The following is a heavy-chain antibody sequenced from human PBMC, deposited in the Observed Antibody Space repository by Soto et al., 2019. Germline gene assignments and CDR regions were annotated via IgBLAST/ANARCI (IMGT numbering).Heavy chain of an antibody. CDR2: TYYRSKWYN. J-gene: IGHJ6*02. CDR1: GDSVSRNSAA. D-gene: IGHD6-6*01. Sequence: PSQTLSLTCAISGDSVSRNSAAWNWIRQSPSRGLEWLGRTYYRSKWYNDYAVSVKSRITINPDTSKNQFSLHLNSVTPEDTAVYYCARERYSSSSYYYYGMDVWGQGTTVTVSS. V-gene: IGHV6-1*01. CDR3: ARERYSSSSYYYYGMDV.